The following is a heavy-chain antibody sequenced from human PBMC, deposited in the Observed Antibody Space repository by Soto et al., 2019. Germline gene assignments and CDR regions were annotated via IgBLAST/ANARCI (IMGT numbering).Heavy chain of an antibody. Sequence: GASVKVSCKASGYTLTSYDINWVRQATGQGLEWMGWMNPDSGHTGYAQKFQGRVTMTRNSSISTAYMELSSLRSADTAVYYCARTGEPPGGNDCWGQGTLVTVSS. D-gene: IGHD2-15*01. J-gene: IGHJ4*02. V-gene: IGHV1-8*01. CDR1: GYTLTSYD. CDR2: MNPDSGHT. CDR3: ARTGEPPGGNDC.